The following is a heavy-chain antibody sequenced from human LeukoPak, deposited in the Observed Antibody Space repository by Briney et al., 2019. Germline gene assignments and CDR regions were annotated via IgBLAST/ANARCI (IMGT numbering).Heavy chain of an antibody. CDR1: GYTFTSYD. Sequence: ASVKVSCKASGYTFTSYDVNWVRQATGQGLEWMGWMNPNSGSTGYAQKFQGRVTITRNTSISTAYMELSSLRSEDTAVYYCARGNVESYYYYYMDVWGKGTTVTVSS. J-gene: IGHJ6*03. CDR3: ARGNVESYYYYYMDV. D-gene: IGHD3-3*01. V-gene: IGHV1-8*03. CDR2: MNPNSGST.